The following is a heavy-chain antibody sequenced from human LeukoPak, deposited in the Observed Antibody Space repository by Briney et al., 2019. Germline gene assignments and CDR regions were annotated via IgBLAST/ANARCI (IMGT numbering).Heavy chain of an antibody. CDR3: ARIEIAAAGSDAFDI. J-gene: IGHJ3*02. D-gene: IGHD6-13*01. Sequence: PGGSLRLSCAASGFTFSSYAMHWVRQAPGKGLEWVAVISYDGSNKYYADSVKGRFTISRDNSKNTLYLQMNSLRAEDTAVYYCARIEIAAAGSDAFDIWGQGTMVTVSS. CDR2: ISYDGSNK. CDR1: GFTFSSYA. V-gene: IGHV3-30-3*01.